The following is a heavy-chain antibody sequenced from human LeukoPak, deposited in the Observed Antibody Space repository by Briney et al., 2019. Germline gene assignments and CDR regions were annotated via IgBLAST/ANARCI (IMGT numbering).Heavy chain of an antibody. CDR1: GFAVSSNY. CDR2: IFSGGST. CDR3: ARAQTRAFDI. J-gene: IGHJ3*02. Sequence: PGGSLTLSCAASGFAVSSNYMNWVRQAPGKGLEWVSVIFSGGSTYYTDSVKGRFTISRDNSKNTLYLQMNSLRAEDTAIYYCARAQTRAFDIWGQGTMVTVSS. V-gene: IGHV3-53*01.